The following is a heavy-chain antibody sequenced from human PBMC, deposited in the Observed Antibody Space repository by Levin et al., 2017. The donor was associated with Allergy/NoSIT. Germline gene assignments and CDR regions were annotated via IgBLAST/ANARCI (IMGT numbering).Heavy chain of an antibody. V-gene: IGHV3-33*01. CDR3: ARDQDDIWTGPSHYFDY. D-gene: IGHD3-9*01. CDR1: GFTFSSYD. Sequence: GGSLRLSCAASGFTFSSYDMHWVRQAPGKGLEWVAIIWYNGNNKNYADSVKGRFTISRDNSKNTLYLQMNSLRAEDTAVYYCARDQDDIWTGPSHYFDYWGQGTLVTVSS. J-gene: IGHJ4*02. CDR2: IWYNGNNK.